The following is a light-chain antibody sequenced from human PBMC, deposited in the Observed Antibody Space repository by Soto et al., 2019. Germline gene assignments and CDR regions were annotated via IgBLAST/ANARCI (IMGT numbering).Light chain of an antibody. CDR1: QSVSSN. V-gene: IGKV3-20*01. CDR2: GAS. J-gene: IGKJ4*01. CDR3: QQYGSPHT. Sequence: EIVMTQSPATLSVSPGERATLSCRASQSVSSNLAWYQQKPGQAPRLLIYGASSRATGIPDRFSGSGSGTDFTLTISRLEPEDFAVYYCQQYGSPHTFGGGTKVDIK.